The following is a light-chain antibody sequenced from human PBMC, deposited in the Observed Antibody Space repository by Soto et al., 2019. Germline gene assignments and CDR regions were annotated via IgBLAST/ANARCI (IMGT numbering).Light chain of an antibody. CDR2: DAS. J-gene: IGKJ1*01. CDR1: QSVTTF. V-gene: IGKV3-11*01. CDR3: QQRSNWPWT. Sequence: EIVLTQSPATLSLSPGERATLSCRASQSVTTFLAWYQQKPGQAPRLLISDASDRATGIPARFSGSGSGTDFTLTISNLESEDFAVYYCQQRSNWPWTFGQGTKVEI.